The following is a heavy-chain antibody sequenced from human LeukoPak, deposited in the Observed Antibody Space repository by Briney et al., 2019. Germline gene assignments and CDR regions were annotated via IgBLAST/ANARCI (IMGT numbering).Heavy chain of an antibody. CDR2: IYTSGST. CDR1: GGSISSGSYY. J-gene: IGHJ5*02. Sequence: SETLSLTCTVSGGSISSGSYYWSWIRQPAGKGLEWIGRIYTSGSTNYNPSLKSRVTISVDTSKNQFSLKLSSVTAADTAVYYCARDSGPWGVFDPWGQSTLVTVSS. D-gene: IGHD3-10*01. CDR3: ARDSGPWGVFDP. V-gene: IGHV4-61*02.